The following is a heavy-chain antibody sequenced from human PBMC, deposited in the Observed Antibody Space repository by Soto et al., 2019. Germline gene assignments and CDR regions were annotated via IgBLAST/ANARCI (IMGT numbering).Heavy chain of an antibody. CDR3: ARDLMVRGVYNY. J-gene: IGHJ4*02. D-gene: IGHD3-10*01. CDR1: GGSISSGDYY. Sequence: SETLSLTCTVSGGSISSGDYYWSWIRQPPGKGLEWIGYIYYSGSTYYNPSLKSRVTISVDTSKNQFSLKLSSVTAADTAVYYCARDLMVRGVYNYWGQGTLVTVSP. V-gene: IGHV4-30-4*01. CDR2: IYYSGST.